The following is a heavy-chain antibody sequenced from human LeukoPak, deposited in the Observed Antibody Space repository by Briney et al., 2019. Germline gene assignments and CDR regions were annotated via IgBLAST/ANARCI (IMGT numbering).Heavy chain of an antibody. V-gene: IGHV1-2*02. CDR3: ARGGITMIVVVISAFDY. J-gene: IGHJ4*02. CDR1: GYTFTGYY. D-gene: IGHD3-22*01. Sequence: AASVKVSCKASGYTFTGYYMHWVRQAPGQGLEWMGWINPNSGGTNYAQKFQGRVTMTRDTSISTAYMELSRLRSDDTAVYYCARGGITMIVVVISAFDYWGQGTLVTVSS. CDR2: INPNSGGT.